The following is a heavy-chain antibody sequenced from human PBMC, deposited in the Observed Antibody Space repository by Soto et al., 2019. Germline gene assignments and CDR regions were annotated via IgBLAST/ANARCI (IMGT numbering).Heavy chain of an antibody. CDR3: ARSTFRGDYYYYGMDA. D-gene: IGHD3-16*01. CDR2: ISSSSSYI. Sequence: GGSLRLSCAASGFTFSSYSMNWVRQAPGKGLEWVSSISSSSSYIYYADSVKGRFTISRDNAKNSLYLQMNSLRAEDTAVYYCARSTFRGDYYYYGMDAWGQGTTVTVSS. J-gene: IGHJ6*02. V-gene: IGHV3-21*01. CDR1: GFTFSSYS.